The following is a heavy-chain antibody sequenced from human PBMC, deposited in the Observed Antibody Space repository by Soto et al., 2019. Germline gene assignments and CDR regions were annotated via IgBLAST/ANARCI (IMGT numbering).Heavy chain of an antibody. Sequence: TSETLSLTCTVSVGSISSYYWSWIRQPPGKGLEWIGYIYYSGSTNYNPSLKSRVTISVDASKNQFSLKLSSVTAADTAVYYCARVWEYSYGSYYFDYWGQGTLVTVSS. CDR1: VGSISSYY. D-gene: IGHD5-18*01. CDR3: ARVWEYSYGSYYFDY. V-gene: IGHV4-59*01. J-gene: IGHJ4*02. CDR2: IYYSGST.